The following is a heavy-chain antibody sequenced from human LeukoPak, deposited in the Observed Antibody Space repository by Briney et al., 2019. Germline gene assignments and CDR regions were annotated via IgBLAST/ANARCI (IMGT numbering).Heavy chain of an antibody. CDR2: IDTNTGNP. Sequence: ASVKVSCKASGYTFTTFPINWVRQAPGQGLEWMGWIDTNTGNPTYAQGFTGRFVFSLDTSVSTAYLQISSLKAEDTAVYYCAREGPRYSSGWRSYGMDVWGQGTTVTVSS. CDR3: AREGPRYSSGWRSYGMDV. CDR1: GYTFTTFP. D-gene: IGHD6-19*01. V-gene: IGHV7-4-1*02. J-gene: IGHJ6*02.